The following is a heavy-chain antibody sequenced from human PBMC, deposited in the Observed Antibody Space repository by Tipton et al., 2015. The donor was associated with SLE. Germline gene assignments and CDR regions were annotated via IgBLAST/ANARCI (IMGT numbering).Heavy chain of an antibody. CDR1: GFTFDGHA. D-gene: IGHD1-26*01. CDR3: ARDTDGSFYFDY. J-gene: IGHJ4*02. Sequence: SLRLSCTASGFTFDGHAMHWVRQAPGKGLEWVAVIWYDGSNKKYADSVKGRITISRDNPKSTLYLQMNSLRAEDTAVYYCARDTDGSFYFDYWGQGTLVTVSS. V-gene: IGHV3-33*08. CDR2: IWYDGSNK.